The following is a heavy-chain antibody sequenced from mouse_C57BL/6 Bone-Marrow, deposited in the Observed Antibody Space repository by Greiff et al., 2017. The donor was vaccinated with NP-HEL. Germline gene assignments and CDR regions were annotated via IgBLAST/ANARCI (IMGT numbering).Heavy chain of an antibody. CDR1: GYTFTSYW. V-gene: IGHV1-7*01. CDR3: ASNYYYGSSYYYAMDY. Sequence: VQRVESGAELAKPGASVKLSCKASGYTFTSYWMHWVKQRPGQGLEWIGYINPSSGYTKYNQKFKDKATLTADKSSSTAYMQLSSLTYEDSAVYYCASNYYYGSSYYYAMDYWGQGTSVTVSS. D-gene: IGHD1-1*01. J-gene: IGHJ4*01. CDR2: INPSSGYT.